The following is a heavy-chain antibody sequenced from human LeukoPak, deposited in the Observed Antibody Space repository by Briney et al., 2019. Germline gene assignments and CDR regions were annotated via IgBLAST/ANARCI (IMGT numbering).Heavy chain of an antibody. CDR1: GFTFSTYG. Sequence: GGSLRLSCAASGFTFSTYGMHWVRQAPGKGLEWVAFIRYDGSNKYYADSVKGRFTISRDNSKNTMYLQMNSLRAEDTAVYYCAKDYSKTSYYGSGTYYRPNWFDPWGQGTLVTVSS. CDR2: IRYDGSNK. CDR3: AKDYSKTSYYGSGTYYRPNWFDP. V-gene: IGHV3-30*02. D-gene: IGHD3-10*01. J-gene: IGHJ5*02.